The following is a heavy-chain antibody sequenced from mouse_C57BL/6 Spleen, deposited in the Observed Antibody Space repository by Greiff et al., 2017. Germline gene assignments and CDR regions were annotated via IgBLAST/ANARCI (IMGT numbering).Heavy chain of an antibody. CDR1: GFSLSTFGMG. CDR3: ARMGDEGGDY. CDR2: IWWDDDK. J-gene: IGHJ2*01. Sequence: QVTLKVSGPGLLQPSQTLSLTWSFSGFSLSTFGMGVGWLRQPSGKGLEWLAHIWWDDDKYSNPVLKSRLTISKDTSKNQVFLKIANVDTADTATYYCARMGDEGGDYWCQGTTLTVSS. D-gene: IGHD3-3*01. V-gene: IGHV8-8*01.